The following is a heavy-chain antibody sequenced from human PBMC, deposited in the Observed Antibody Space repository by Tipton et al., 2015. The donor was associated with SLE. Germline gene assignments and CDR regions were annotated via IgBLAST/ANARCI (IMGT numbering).Heavy chain of an antibody. D-gene: IGHD1-26*01. V-gene: IGHV4-34*01. CDR3: ARGRGYYAYFDY. J-gene: IGHJ4*02. CDR1: GGSFSGYY. Sequence: TLSLTCAVYGGSFSGYYWSWIRQPPGKGLEWIGEINHSGSTNYNPSLKSRVTISVDTSKNQFSLKLSSVTAADTTVYYCARGRGYYAYFDYWGQGTLVTVSS. CDR2: INHSGST.